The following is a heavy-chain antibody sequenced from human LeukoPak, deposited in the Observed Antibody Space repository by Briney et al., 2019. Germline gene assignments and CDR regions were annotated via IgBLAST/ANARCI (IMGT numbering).Heavy chain of an antibody. D-gene: IGHD3-10*01. CDR1: GGSVSSGSYY. Sequence: SESLSLTCTVSGGSVSSGSYYWSWIRQPPGKGLEWIGYIYYSGSTNYNPSLKSRVTISVDTSKNQFSLKLSSVTAADTAVYYCARDRDGEQLSYWGQGTLVTVSS. CDR3: ARDRDGEQLSY. J-gene: IGHJ4*02. CDR2: IYYSGST. V-gene: IGHV4-61*01.